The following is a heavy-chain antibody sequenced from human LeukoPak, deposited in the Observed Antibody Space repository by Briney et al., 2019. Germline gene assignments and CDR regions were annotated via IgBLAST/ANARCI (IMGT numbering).Heavy chain of an antibody. V-gene: IGHV4-61*01. CDR3: ARVSSYSSGWYDIDY. CDR2: IYYSGST. Sequence: PSETLSLTCTVSGGSVSSGSYYWGWIRQPPGKGLEWIGYIYYSGSTNYNPSLKSRVTISVDTSKNQFSLKLSSVTAADTAVYYCARVSSYSSGWYDIDYWGQGTLVTVSS. CDR1: GGSVSSGSYY. D-gene: IGHD6-19*01. J-gene: IGHJ4*02.